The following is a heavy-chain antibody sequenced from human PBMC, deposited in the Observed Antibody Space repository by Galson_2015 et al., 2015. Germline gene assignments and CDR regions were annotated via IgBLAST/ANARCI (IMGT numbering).Heavy chain of an antibody. CDR2: IYYSGST. CDR1: GGSISSYY. D-gene: IGHD1-26*01. Sequence: LSLTCTVSGGSISSYYWSWIRQPPGTGLAWIGYIYYSGSTNYNPSLKSRVTISVDTSKNQFSLNLSSVTAADTALYYCVRRWDLRFAPFSEAFEIWGQRTMVTVSS. CDR3: VRRWDLRFAPFSEAFEI. V-gene: IGHV4-59*01. J-gene: IGHJ3*02.